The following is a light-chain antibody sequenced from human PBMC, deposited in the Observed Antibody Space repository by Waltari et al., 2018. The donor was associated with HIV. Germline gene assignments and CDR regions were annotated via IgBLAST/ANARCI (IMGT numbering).Light chain of an antibody. J-gene: IGLJ1*01. CDR2: RVD. CDR1: SSTIGSNY. Sequence: QSALTRPPSASGSPGQRVTISCSRSSSTIGSNYVYWYQQFPGTAPKLLIFRVDQRPSGVPDRFSGSKSGTSASLAISGLRSEDEADYYCAAWDDSLRGPLFGTGTKVTVL. V-gene: IGLV1-47*01. CDR3: AAWDDSLRGPL.